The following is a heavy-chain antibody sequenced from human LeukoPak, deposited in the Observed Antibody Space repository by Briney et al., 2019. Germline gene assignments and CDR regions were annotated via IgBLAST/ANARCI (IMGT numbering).Heavy chain of an antibody. V-gene: IGHV3-21*01. CDR2: ITATSSST. J-gene: IGHJ4*02. CDR3: GRGGKVEQLVLAR. D-gene: IGHD6-13*01. Sequence: PGGSLRLSCAASGFTFSSYGMSWVRQASGKGLEWVSAITATSSSTHDADSVQGRFTISRDNAKNTLYLQMNSLRAGDTAVYYCGRGGKVEQLVLARWGQGSLVTVSS. CDR1: GFTFSSYG.